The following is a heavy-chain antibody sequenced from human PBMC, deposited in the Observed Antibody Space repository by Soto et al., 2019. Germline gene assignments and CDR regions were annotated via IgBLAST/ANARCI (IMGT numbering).Heavy chain of an antibody. D-gene: IGHD5-12*01. J-gene: IGHJ4*02. Sequence: EVLLVESGGDLVQPGRSLRLSCAASGFNFDDYAMHWVRQVPGKGLEWVSGISWEGGSIGYADPVKGRFTISRDNAKNSVYLEMNSLRSEDTALYYSAKDHDEDFGYDLDYFNHWGQGTLVTVSP. CDR2: ISWEGGSI. V-gene: IGHV3-9*01. CDR3: AKDHDEDFGYDLDYFNH. CDR1: GFNFDDYA.